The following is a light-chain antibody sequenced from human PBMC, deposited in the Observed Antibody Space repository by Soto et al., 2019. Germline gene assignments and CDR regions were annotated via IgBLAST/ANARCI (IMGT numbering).Light chain of an antibody. J-gene: IGLJ2*01. Sequence: QSALTQPASVSGSPGQSITISCTGTSTDVGGYNYVSWYQQHPGKAPKLMIYEVSNRPLGGSNRFSGSKSGNTASLTISGLQAEDEADYYCSSYTSSSTLVFGGGTKLTVL. CDR3: SSYTSSSTLV. CDR1: STDVGGYNY. CDR2: EVS. V-gene: IGLV2-14*01.